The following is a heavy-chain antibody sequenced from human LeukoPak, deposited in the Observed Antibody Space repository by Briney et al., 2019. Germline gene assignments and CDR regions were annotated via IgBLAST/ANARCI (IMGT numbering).Heavy chain of an antibody. D-gene: IGHD2-15*01. CDR1: GVSFTKGGYS. CDR2: ISYSVST. Sequence: SQPRSLTCTVSGVSFTKGGYSGTSIRQPPARGLEWIWDISYSVSTKYKPSLTSRLTLSADLSKNQSSLELTSRPGADTAVYYCAGGVVLPSSPVPFVIGGQGTMVTVS. CDR3: AGGVVLPSSPVPFVI. J-gene: IGHJ3*02. V-gene: IGHV4-31*03.